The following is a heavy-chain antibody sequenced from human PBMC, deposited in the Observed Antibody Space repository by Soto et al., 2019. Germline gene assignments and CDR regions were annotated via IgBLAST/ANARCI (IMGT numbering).Heavy chain of an antibody. Sequence: GGSLRLSCAASGFTFSTYALSWFRQAPGKGLEWVSGISGSGGRTYYADSVKGRSTVSRDNSKNTLYLQMNSLRAEDTAVYYCAIERGDGSNYQNLFADYWGQGTLVTVSS. CDR2: ISGSGGRT. CDR3: AIERGDGSNYQNLFADY. V-gene: IGHV3-23*01. J-gene: IGHJ4*02. CDR1: GFTFSTYA. D-gene: IGHD1-26*01.